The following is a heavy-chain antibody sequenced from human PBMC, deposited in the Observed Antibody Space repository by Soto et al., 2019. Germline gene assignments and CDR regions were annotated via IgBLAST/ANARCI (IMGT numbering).Heavy chain of an antibody. V-gene: IGHV3-21*01. Sequence: GGSLRLSXAASGFTFSSYSMNWVRQAPGKGLEWVSSISSSSSYIYYADSVKGRFTISRDNAKDSLYLQMNSLRAEDTAVYYCARDVPNWFDPWGQGTLVTVSS. CDR1: GFTFSSYS. CDR3: ARDVPNWFDP. J-gene: IGHJ5*02. CDR2: ISSSSSYI.